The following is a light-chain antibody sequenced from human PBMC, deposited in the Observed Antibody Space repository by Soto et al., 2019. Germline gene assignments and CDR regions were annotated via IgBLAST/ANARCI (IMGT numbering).Light chain of an antibody. CDR3: QQYNTYPWA. J-gene: IGKJ1*01. Sequence: DIPMTQSPSTLSASVGDRVTITCRASESFSDMLAWYQQKPGKAPKLLIYKASSLESGVPSRFSGSGSGTEFTLTVSGLQPDDFATYYCQQYNTYPWAFGQGTKVEIK. CDR1: ESFSDM. V-gene: IGKV1-5*03. CDR2: KAS.